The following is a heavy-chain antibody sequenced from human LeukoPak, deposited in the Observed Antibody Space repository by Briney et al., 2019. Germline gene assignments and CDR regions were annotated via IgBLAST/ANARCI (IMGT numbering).Heavy chain of an antibody. J-gene: IGHJ4*02. D-gene: IGHD3-16*02. V-gene: IGHV3-11*01. CDR1: GFTFSDYY. Sequence: PGGSLRLSCAASGFTFSDYYMSWIRQAPGKGLEWVSYISSSGSTIYYADSVKGRFTISRDNAKNSPYLQMNSLRAEDTAVYYCAPGTEDYVWGSYLADYWGQGTLVTVSS. CDR3: APGTEDYVWGSYLADY. CDR2: ISSSGSTI.